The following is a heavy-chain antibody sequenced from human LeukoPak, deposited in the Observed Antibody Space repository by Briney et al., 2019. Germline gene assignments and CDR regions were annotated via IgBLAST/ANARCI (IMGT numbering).Heavy chain of an antibody. CDR1: GYTFTSYG. CDR2: ISAYNGNT. J-gene: IGHJ1*01. V-gene: IGHV1-18*01. Sequence: ASVKVSFKASGYTFTSYGISWVRQAAGQGREWMGWISAYNGNTNYAQKLQGRVTMTTDTSTSTAYMELRSLRSDATAVYYSAIQVAGSMVAGYWGQGPLLTVSS. D-gene: IGHD6-19*01. CDR3: AIQVAGSMVAGY.